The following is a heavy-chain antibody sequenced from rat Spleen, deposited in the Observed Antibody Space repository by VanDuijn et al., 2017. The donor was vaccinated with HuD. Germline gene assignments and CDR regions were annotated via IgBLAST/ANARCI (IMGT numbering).Heavy chain of an antibody. CDR1: GFTFSTFA. J-gene: IGHJ3*01. CDR3: VRDGNNYWHFDF. V-gene: IGHV5-7*01. CDR2: ISSAVTNT. D-gene: IGHD1-10*01. Sequence: EVQLVESGGCLVQPGRSLRLSCSASGFTFSTFAMAWVRQSPKKGLEWVATISSAVTNTYYPDSVKGRFAISRDNAKSTLYLQMDSLRSEDTATYYCVRDGNNYWHFDFWGQGTLVTVSS.